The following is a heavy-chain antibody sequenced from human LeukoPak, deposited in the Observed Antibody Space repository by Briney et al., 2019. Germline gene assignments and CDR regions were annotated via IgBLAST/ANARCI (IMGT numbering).Heavy chain of an antibody. V-gene: IGHV3-23*01. D-gene: IGHD3-16*01. CDR1: GFTFSSYA. Sequence: PGGSLRLSCAASGFTFSSYAMSWVRQAPGKGLEWVSAISGSGGSTYYADSVKGRFTISRDNSKNTLYLQMNSLRAEDTAVYYWAKDRGGRTYFDYWGQGTLVTVSS. CDR2: ISGSGGST. CDR3: AKDRGGRTYFDY. J-gene: IGHJ4*02.